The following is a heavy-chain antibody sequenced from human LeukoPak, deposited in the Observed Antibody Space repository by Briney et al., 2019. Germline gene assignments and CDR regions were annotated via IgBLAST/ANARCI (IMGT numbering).Heavy chain of an antibody. D-gene: IGHD5-18*01. CDR3: ARDPMDTAMATS. J-gene: IGHJ5*02. CDR1: GFTVSNNY. Sequence: GSLRLSCAASGFTVSNNYMSWIRQPPGKGLEWIGYIYYSGSTNYNPSLKSRVTISVDTSKNQFSLKLSSVAAADTAVYYCARDPMDTAMATSWGQGTLVTVSS. CDR2: IYYSGST. V-gene: IGHV4-59*02.